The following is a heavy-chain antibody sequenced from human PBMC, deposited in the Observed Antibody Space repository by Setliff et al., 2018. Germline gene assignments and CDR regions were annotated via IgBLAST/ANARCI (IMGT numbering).Heavy chain of an antibody. V-gene: IGHV3-53*01. J-gene: IGHJ5*01. D-gene: IGHD3-10*01. CDR3: ARDRGGTNPWFDS. CDR1: GFTFDDYP. CDR2: IYNRGHT. Sequence: PGGSLRLSCAASGFTFDDYPMHWVRQAPGKGLEWVSVIYNRGHTYYADSVKGRFTISRDSSKNTLYLQMNSLTAEDTAMYYCARDRGGTNPWFDSWGQGTLVTVSS.